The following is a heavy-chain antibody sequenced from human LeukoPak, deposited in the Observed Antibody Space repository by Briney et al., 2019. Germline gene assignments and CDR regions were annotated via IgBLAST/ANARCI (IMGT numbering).Heavy chain of an antibody. CDR1: GYTFTSYA. J-gene: IGHJ3*02. CDR3: ARQGAPDDAFDI. V-gene: IGHV1-3*01. CDR2: INAGNGNT. Sequence: ASVKVSCKASGYTFTSYAMHWVRQAPGQRLGWMGWINAGNGNTKYSQKFQGRVTITRDTSASTAYMELSSLRSEDTAVYYYARQGAPDDAFDIWGQGTMVTVSS.